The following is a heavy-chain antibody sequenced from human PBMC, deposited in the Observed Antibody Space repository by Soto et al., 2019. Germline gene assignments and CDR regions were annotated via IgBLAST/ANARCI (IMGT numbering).Heavy chain of an antibody. J-gene: IGHJ4*02. V-gene: IGHV3-9*01. CDR3: AKGSYSGYSGEIDY. D-gene: IGHD5-12*01. CDR2: ISWNRGSI. CDR1: GFTFDDYA. Sequence: EVQLVESGGGLVQPGRSLRLSCAASGFTFDDYAMNWVRQAPGKGLEWVSGISWNRGSIGYADSVKGRFTISRDNAKNSLYLQMNSLRAEDTALYYCAKGSYSGYSGEIDYCGQGTLVTVSS.